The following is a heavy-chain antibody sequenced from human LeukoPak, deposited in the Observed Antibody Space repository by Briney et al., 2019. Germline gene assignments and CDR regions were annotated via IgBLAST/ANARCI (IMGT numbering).Heavy chain of an antibody. J-gene: IGHJ4*02. Sequence: GGSLRLSCAASGFTFSGYIMNWVRQAPGKGLEWVSFIGSSGNTIYYADSVRGRFTVSRDNAKNSLYLQMNSLRAEDTAVYYCARDQWLDYWGQGTLVTVSS. CDR3: ARDQWLDY. D-gene: IGHD6-19*01. CDR1: GFTFSGYI. V-gene: IGHV3-48*01. CDR2: IGSSGNTI.